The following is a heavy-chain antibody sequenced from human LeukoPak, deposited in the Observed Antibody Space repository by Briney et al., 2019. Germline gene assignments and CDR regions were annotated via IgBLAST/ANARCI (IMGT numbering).Heavy chain of an antibody. CDR2: IWYDGSNK. D-gene: IGHD3-10*01. V-gene: IGHV3-33*01. J-gene: IGHJ3*02. CDR1: GFTFSSYG. Sequence: PGGSLRLSCAASGFTFSSYGMHWVRQAPGKGLEWVAVIWYDGSNKYYADSVKGRFTISRDNSKNTLYLQMNSLRAEDTAVYYCARATPGVSDAFDIWAKGQWSPSLQ. CDR3: ARATPGVSDAFDI.